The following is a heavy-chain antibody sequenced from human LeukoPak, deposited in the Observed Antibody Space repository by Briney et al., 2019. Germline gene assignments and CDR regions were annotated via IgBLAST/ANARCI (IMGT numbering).Heavy chain of an antibody. J-gene: IGHJ4*02. CDR1: GFTFSTYW. V-gene: IGHV3-74*01. CDR3: ARDDYNRH. D-gene: IGHD1-14*01. CDR2: TKNDGSIT. Sequence: GGSLRLSCAASGFTFSTYWMHWVRQAPGKVLVWVSRTKNDGSITIYADSVKGRFTISRDNAKNTLFLQMSSLRVDDTAVYYCARDDYNRHWGQGTLVTVSS.